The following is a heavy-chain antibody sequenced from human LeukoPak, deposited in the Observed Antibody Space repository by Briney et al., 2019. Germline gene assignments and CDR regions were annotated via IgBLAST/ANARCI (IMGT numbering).Heavy chain of an antibody. J-gene: IGHJ6*03. CDR3: TTAYYYGSGSYYMRDYYYYYMDV. CDR2: ISRSSTTI. Sequence: GGSLRLSCAASGFTFSNYSMNWVRQAPGKGLEWVSYISRSSTTIYYADSVKGRFTISRDNAKNSLYLQMNSLRAEDTAVYYCTTAYYYGSGSYYMRDYYYYYMDVWGKGTTVTISS. D-gene: IGHD3-10*01. CDR1: GFTFSNYS. V-gene: IGHV3-48*01.